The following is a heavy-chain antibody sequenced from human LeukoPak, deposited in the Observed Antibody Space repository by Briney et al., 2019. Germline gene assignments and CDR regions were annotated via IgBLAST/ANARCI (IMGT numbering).Heavy chain of an antibody. CDR1: GVTFSNYA. CDR2: IIPAPGTS. V-gene: IGHV1-69*13. CDR3: AGRYCINTGCPRGNYYYFGLDV. Sequence: SVKVSCKASGVTFSNYAVSCVRQAPGQGLEWMGGIIPAPGTSNYARKFQGRVTITADESTSTAYMELSSLRSDDTAVYYCAGRYCINTGCPRGNYYYFGLDVWGRGTTVTVSS. J-gene: IGHJ6*02. D-gene: IGHD2-2*01.